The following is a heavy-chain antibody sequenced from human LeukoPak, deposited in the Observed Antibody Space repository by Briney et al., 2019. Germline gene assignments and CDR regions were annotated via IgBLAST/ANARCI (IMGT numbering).Heavy chain of an antibody. CDR2: IIPILGIA. J-gene: IGHJ2*01. D-gene: IGHD2-15*01. CDR1: GGTFSSYA. CDR3: ASPAKGYCSGGSCYRWYFDL. Sequence: SVKVSCKASGGTFSSYAISWGRQAPGQGLEWMGRIIPILGIANYAQKFQGRVTITADKSTSTAYMELSSLRSEDTAVYYCASPAKGYCSGGSCYRWYFDLWGRGTLVTVSS. V-gene: IGHV1-69*04.